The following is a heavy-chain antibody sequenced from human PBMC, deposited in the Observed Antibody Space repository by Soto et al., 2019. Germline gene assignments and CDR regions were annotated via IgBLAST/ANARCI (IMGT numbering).Heavy chain of an antibody. D-gene: IGHD2-15*01. CDR1: GFTVGNNY. CDR3: AKEIGSAVVAASVLIQH. V-gene: IGHV3-66*01. J-gene: IGHJ1*01. CDR2: IFGDGRT. Sequence: PGGSLRLSCAASGFTVGNNYMSWVRQAPTKGLEWLSVIFGDGRTYYADSVKGRFTVSRDSSENTLFLQINNLRAEDTAVYYCAKEIGSAVVAASVLIQHWGQGTLVTVSS.